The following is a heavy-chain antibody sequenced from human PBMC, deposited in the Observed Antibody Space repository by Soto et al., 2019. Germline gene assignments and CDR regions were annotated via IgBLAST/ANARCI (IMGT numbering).Heavy chain of an antibody. Sequence: QVQLVESGGGVVQPGRSLRLSCAASGFTFSSYGMHWVRQAPGKGLEWVAGIWYDGSNKYYADSVKGRFTISRDNSKNTLYLQMNSLRAEDTAVYYCARDRDVLRYFDWLPLYYYGMDVWGQGTTVTVSS. D-gene: IGHD3-9*01. CDR2: IWYDGSNK. CDR3: ARDRDVLRYFDWLPLYYYGMDV. J-gene: IGHJ6*02. CDR1: GFTFSSYG. V-gene: IGHV3-33*01.